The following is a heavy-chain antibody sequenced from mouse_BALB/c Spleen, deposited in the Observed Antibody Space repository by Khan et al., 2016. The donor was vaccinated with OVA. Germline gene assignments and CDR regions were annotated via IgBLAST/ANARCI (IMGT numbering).Heavy chain of an antibody. J-gene: IGHJ3*01. D-gene: IGHD2-1*01. CDR3: AREGYYGNYRAWFAY. CDR1: GYSFTNYY. Sequence: QVQLQQSGPEVVKPGASVRISCKTSGYSFTNYYINWVKQRPGQGLEWIGWIYPGNVNTKYNENFKGKATLTADKSSSTTYMHLSSLTSEDSAVSFCAREGYYGNYRAWFAYWGQGTLVTVSA. V-gene: IGHV1S50*01. CDR2: IYPGNVNT.